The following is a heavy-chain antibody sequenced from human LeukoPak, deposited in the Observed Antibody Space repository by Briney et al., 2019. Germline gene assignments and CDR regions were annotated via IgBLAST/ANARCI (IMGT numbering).Heavy chain of an antibody. CDR3: AVSNGGYGP. V-gene: IGHV3-74*01. J-gene: IGHJ4*02. CDR1: AFNFTAYW. CDR2: INSDGTTT. D-gene: IGHD5-12*01. Sequence: GGSLRLSCGSTAFNFTAYWMHWVRQDPRQGLLWVARINSDGTTTNYADSVKGRFTISRDNAKNTLFLQMNSLRAEDTAVYFCAVSNGGYGPWGEGALVTVSS.